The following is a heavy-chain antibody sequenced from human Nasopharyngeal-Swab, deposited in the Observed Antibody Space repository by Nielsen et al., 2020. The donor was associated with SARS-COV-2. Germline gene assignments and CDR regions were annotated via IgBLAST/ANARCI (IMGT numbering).Heavy chain of an antibody. V-gene: IGHV3-7*01. CDR2: IKQGGSEK. CDR3: ARRNLYYDFWSGYYYYFDY. Sequence: GESLKISCAASGFTFSSYWMSWVRQAPGKGLEWVANIKQGGSEKYYVDSVKGRFTISRDNAKNSLYLQMNSLRAEDTAVHYCARRNLYYDFWSGYYYYFDYWGQGTLVTVSS. CDR1: GFTFSSYW. D-gene: IGHD3-3*01. J-gene: IGHJ4*02.